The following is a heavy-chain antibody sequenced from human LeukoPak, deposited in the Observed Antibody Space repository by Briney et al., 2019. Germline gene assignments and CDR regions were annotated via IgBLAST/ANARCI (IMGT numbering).Heavy chain of an antibody. Sequence: GGSLRLSCAASGFTFSSHSMSWVRQAPGKGLEWVSAITDSGDGVYYADSVTGRFTISRDSSKDTLYLQMNKLRADDTAVYYCAKDSPILTIWGQGTMVIVSS. CDR3: AKDSPILTI. CDR1: GFTFSSHS. V-gene: IGHV3-23*01. CDR2: ITDSGDGV. J-gene: IGHJ3*02. D-gene: IGHD3-3*01.